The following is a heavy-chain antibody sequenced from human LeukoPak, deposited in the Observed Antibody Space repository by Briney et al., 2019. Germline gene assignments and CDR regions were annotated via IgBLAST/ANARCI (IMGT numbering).Heavy chain of an antibody. CDR2: IKQDGSEK. J-gene: IGHJ4*01. CDR1: GFTFSSFG. CDR3: SFSLNY. Sequence: GGSLRLSCAASGFTFSSFGMHWVRQAPGKGLEWVANIKQDGSEKYYLDSVKGRFTISRDNAKDLLYLQTNSLRPEDTAVYYCSFSLNYWGQETLVTVSS. V-gene: IGHV3-7*01.